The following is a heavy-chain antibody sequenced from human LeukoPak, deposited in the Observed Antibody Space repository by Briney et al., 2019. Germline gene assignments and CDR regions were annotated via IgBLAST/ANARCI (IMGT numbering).Heavy chain of an antibody. CDR2: IYYSGST. D-gene: IGHD4-17*01. J-gene: IGHJ5*02. CDR1: GDSISSYY. V-gene: IGHV4-59*01. Sequence: SETLSLTCTVPGDSISSYYWSWVRQPPGKGLGWIGYIYYSGSTNYKPSLKSRVPISVDTSKNQFSLKLSSVTAADTAVYYCARDRHGDYAYNWFDPWGQGTLVTVSS. CDR3: ARDRHGDYAYNWFDP.